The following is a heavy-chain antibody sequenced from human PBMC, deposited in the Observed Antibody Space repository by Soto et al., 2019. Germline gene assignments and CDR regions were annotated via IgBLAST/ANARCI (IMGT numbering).Heavy chain of an antibody. J-gene: IGHJ4*02. D-gene: IGHD1-7*01. V-gene: IGHV3-53*01. CDR3: ARAAPPLNWNYAYYFDY. CDR1: GFTGSSNY. CDR2: IYSGGST. Sequence: GGSLRLSCAASGFTGSSNYMSWVRQAPGKGLEWVSVIYSGGSTYYADSVKGRFTISRDNSKNTLYLQMNSLRAEDTAVYYCARAAPPLNWNYAYYFDYWGQGTLVTVSS.